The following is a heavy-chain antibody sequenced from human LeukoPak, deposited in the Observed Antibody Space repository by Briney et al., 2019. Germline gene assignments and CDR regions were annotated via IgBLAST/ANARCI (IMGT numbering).Heavy chain of an antibody. CDR1: GGSISSYY. J-gene: IGHJ5*02. D-gene: IGHD3-10*01. CDR3: AVWFGELLGWFDP. Sequence: SETLSLTCTVSGGSISSYYWSWIRQPPGKGLEWIGYIYYSGSTNYNPSLKSRVTISVDTSKNQFSLKLSSVTAADTAVYYCAVWFGELLGWFDPWGQGTLVTVSS. CDR2: IYYSGST. V-gene: IGHV4-59*12.